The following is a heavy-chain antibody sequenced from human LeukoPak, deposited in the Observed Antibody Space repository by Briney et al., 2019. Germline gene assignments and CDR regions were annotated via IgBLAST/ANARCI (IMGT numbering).Heavy chain of an antibody. CDR2: IYTSGST. CDR1: GGSISSYY. CDR3: ARQYYYDSHFDY. J-gene: IGHJ4*02. V-gene: IGHV4-4*09. D-gene: IGHD3-22*01. Sequence: SETLSLTCTVSGGSISSYYWSWIRQPPGKGLEWIGYIYTSGSTNYNPSLKSRVTISVDTSKNQFSLKLSSVTAADTAVYYCARQYYYDSHFDYWGQGTLVNVSS.